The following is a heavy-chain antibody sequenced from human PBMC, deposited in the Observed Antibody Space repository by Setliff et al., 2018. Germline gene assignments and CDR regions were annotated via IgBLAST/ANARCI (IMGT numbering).Heavy chain of an antibody. Sequence: SETLSLTCTVSGGSISPYFWSWIRQPPGKGLQWVGYIYHNGNTNFNPSLKTRVTMSVDTSKNQFALNLRSVTAADSAVYYCARDRTAYSYGLDVWGQGTTVTVSS. D-gene: IGHD5-18*01. V-gene: IGHV4-59*01. CDR1: GGSISPYF. CDR3: ARDRTAYSYGLDV. J-gene: IGHJ6*02. CDR2: IYHNGNT.